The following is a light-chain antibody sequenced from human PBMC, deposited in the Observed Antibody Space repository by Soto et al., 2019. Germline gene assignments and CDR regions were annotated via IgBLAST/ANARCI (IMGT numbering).Light chain of an antibody. CDR3: QQYNSYSRT. V-gene: IGKV1-5*03. Sequence: DIQMTQSPSTLSASVGDRVTITCRASQSISSWLAWYQQKPGKAPKLLIYKASSLERGVPSRFSGSGSRTEFTLTISSLQPDDFATYYCQQYNSYSRTFGQGTKVDIK. CDR1: QSISSW. CDR2: KAS. J-gene: IGKJ1*01.